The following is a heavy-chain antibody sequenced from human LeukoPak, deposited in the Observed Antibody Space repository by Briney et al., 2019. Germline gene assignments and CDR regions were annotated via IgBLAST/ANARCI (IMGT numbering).Heavy chain of an antibody. V-gene: IGHV3-33*01. CDR1: GFTFSGHG. CDR3: AREDSSVWNANY. J-gene: IGHJ4*02. Sequence: GGSLRLSCVASGFTFSGHGIHWVRQAPGKGLEWVALIWYDGSKRCYADSVKGRFTISRDDSKNTLYLQMNNLGAEDTAVYYCAREDSSVWNANYWGLGTLVTVSS. CDR2: IWYDGSKR. D-gene: IGHD6-19*01.